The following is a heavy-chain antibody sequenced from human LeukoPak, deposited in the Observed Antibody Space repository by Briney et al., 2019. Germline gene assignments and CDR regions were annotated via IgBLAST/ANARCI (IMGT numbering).Heavy chain of an antibody. CDR1: GFTFSSYS. Sequence: PGGSLRLSCAASGFTFSSYSMSWVRQAPGKGLEWVATIKRDGTEKYYVDPVKGRFTISRDNTRNSLYLQMNSLRAEDTAVYYCARDSSFNYYDSSGYYGFLPADLRFDYWGQGTLVTVSS. CDR2: IKRDGTEK. J-gene: IGHJ4*02. V-gene: IGHV3-7*01. D-gene: IGHD3-22*01. CDR3: ARDSSFNYYDSSGYYGFLPADLRFDY.